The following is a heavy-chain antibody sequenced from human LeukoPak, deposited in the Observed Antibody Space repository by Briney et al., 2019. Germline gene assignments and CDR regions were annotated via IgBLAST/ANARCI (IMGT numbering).Heavy chain of an antibody. Sequence: GGSLRLSCAASGFTFSSYGMHWVRQAPGKGLEWVAVIWYDGGNKYYADSVKGRFTISRDNSKNTLYLQMNSLRAEDTAVYYCAKDYGSGSYYTLYYWGQGTLVTVSS. J-gene: IGHJ4*02. CDR3: AKDYGSGSYYTLYY. CDR1: GFTFSSYG. D-gene: IGHD3-10*01. V-gene: IGHV3-33*06. CDR2: IWYDGGNK.